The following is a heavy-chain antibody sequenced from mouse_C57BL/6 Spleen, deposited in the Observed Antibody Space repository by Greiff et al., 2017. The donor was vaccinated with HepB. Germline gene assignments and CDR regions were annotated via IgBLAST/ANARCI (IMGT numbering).Heavy chain of an antibody. J-gene: IGHJ2*01. CDR1: GYAFTNYL. CDR2: INPGSGGT. Sequence: VKLMESGAELVRPGTSVKVSCKASGYAFTNYLIEWVKQRPGQGLEWIGVINPGSGGTNYNEKFKGKATLTADKSSSTAYMQRSSLTSEDSAVYFCARDGGYLYFDYWGQGTTLTVSS. V-gene: IGHV1-54*01. CDR3: ARDGGYLYFDY. D-gene: IGHD2-2*01.